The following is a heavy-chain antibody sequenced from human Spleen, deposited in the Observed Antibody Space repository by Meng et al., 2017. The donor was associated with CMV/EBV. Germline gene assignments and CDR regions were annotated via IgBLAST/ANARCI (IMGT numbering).Heavy chain of an antibody. J-gene: IGHJ4*02. CDR1: GASIRGGDHY. CDR2: MFYSEST. D-gene: IGHD2-15*01. V-gene: IGHV4-30-4*01. CDR3: ARSRAAAATPSPDY. Sequence: SQTLSLTCAVSGASIRGGDHYWSWVRQPPGRGLEWIGYMFYSESTYSHPSLKGRIIISEDTSKNHFYLKLTSVTAADTAVYYCARSRAAAATPSPDYWGQGTLVTVSS.